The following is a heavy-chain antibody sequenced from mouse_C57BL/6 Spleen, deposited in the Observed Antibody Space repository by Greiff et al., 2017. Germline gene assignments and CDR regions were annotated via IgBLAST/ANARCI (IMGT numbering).Heavy chain of an antibody. V-gene: IGHV1-82*01. CDR1: GYAFSSSW. CDR3: AELGAY. D-gene: IGHD4-1*01. Sequence: QVQLQQSGPELVKPGASVKISCKASGYAFSSSWMNWVKQRPGKGLVWIGRIYPGDGDTNYNGKFKGKATLTADKSSSTAYMELSSRTTEDSAVYFCAELGAYWGQGTLVTVSA. J-gene: IGHJ3*01. CDR2: IYPGDGDT.